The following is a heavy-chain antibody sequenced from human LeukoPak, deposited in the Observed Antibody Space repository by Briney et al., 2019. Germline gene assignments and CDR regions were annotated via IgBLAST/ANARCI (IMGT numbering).Heavy chain of an antibody. CDR3: AREETEWLRAFDY. V-gene: IGHV3-30-3*01. CDR1: GFTFSTYA. D-gene: IGHD6-19*01. J-gene: IGHJ4*02. CDR2: ISYDGSNK. Sequence: GGSLRLSCAASGFTFSTYAMNWVRQAPGKGLEWVAVISYDGSNKYYADSVEGRFTISRDNSKNTLYLQMNSLRAEDTAVYYCAREETEWLRAFDYWGQGTLVTVSS.